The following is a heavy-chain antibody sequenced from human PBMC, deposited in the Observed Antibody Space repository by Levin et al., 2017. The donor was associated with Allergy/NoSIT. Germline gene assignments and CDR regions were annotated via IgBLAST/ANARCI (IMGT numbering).Heavy chain of an antibody. Sequence: GGSLRLSCAASGFTFRSYWMFWVRQAPGKGLVWFSHMNADGSVTKHADSVKGRFTISRDNAKNSLYLQMNNLRAEDTAVYYCARRGWLAAPNTFDYWGQGSLVTVSS. V-gene: IGHV3-74*03. CDR3: ARRGWLAAPNTFDY. CDR2: MNADGSVT. CDR1: GFTFRSYW. D-gene: IGHD6-13*01. J-gene: IGHJ4*02.